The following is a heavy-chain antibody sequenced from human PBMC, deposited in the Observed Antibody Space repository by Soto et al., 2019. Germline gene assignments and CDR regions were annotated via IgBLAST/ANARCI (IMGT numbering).Heavy chain of an antibody. CDR3: ARTLSSSAENWFDP. CDR2: TYYRSKWYN. Sequence: PSQTLSLTCAISGDSVSSNSAAWNWIRQSPSRGLEWLGRTYYRSKWYNDYAVSVKSRITINPDTSKNQFSLQLNSVTPEDTAVYFCARTLSSSAENWFDPRGPGPLVTVSS. D-gene: IGHD6-6*01. V-gene: IGHV6-1*01. J-gene: IGHJ5*02. CDR1: GDSVSSNSAA.